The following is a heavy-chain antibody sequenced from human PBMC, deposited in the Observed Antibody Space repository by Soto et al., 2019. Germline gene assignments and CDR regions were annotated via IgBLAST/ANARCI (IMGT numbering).Heavy chain of an antibody. CDR3: ARPSYYYDSSGIGDYFYGY. V-gene: IGHV4-39*01. J-gene: IGHJ4*02. CDR1: GGSISSSSYY. D-gene: IGHD3-22*01. Sequence: SETLSLTCTVSGGSISSSSYYWGWIRQPPGKGREWIGSIYYSGSTYYNPSLKSRVTISVDTSKNQFSLKLSSVTAADTAVYYCARPSYYYDSSGIGDYFYGYWGQGTLVTVSS. CDR2: IYYSGST.